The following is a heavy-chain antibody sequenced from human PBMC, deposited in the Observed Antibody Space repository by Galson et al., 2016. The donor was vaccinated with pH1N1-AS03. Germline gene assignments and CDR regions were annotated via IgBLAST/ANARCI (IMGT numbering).Heavy chain of an antibody. CDR2: IYPLDSDT. CDR3: VRQGRGNVEMSAIERHGMEV. J-gene: IGHJ6*02. CDR1: GYSFTTYW. Sequence: QSGAEVKKPGQSLKISCESSGYSFTTYWIAWVRQMPGNGLEWLGVIYPLDSDTRYSPSLQAPVPLSAAPSRSPAYLPWRSLKASDTARLYCVRQGRGNVEMSAIERHGMEVWGQGTTVIVSS. V-gene: IGHV5-51*01. D-gene: IGHD5-24*01.